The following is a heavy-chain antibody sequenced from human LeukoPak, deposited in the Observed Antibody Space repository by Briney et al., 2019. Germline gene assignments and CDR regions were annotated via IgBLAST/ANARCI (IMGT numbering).Heavy chain of an antibody. CDR1: GGSISSHY. D-gene: IGHD3-22*01. J-gene: IGHJ6*03. CDR2: IYYSGST. V-gene: IGHV4-59*11. CDR3: ARVPYYYDSSGYYYYYYMDV. Sequence: SETLSLTCTVSGGSISSHYWSWIRQPPGKGLEWIGYIYYSGSTNYNPSLKSRVTISVDTSKNQLSLKLSSVTAADTAVYYCARVPYYYDSSGYYYYYYMDVWGKGTTVTVSS.